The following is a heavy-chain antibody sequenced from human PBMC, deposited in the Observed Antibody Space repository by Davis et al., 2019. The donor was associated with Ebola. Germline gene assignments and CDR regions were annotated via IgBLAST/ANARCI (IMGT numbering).Heavy chain of an antibody. Sequence: AASVKVSCKASGYTFTSYYMHWVRQAPGHGLEWMGIINPSGGSTSYAQKFQGRVTMTRDTSTSTVYMELSSLRSEDTAVYYCAREELVVVAATQANYYYYGMDVWGKGTTVTVSS. D-gene: IGHD2-15*01. CDR3: AREELVVVAATQANYYYYGMDV. CDR1: GYTFTSYY. V-gene: IGHV1-46*01. CDR2: INPSGGST. J-gene: IGHJ6*04.